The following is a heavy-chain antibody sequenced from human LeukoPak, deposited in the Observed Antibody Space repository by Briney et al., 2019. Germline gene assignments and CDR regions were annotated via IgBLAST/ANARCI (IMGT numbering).Heavy chain of an antibody. CDR1: GYTFTSYG. Sequence: GASVKVSCKASGYTFTSYGISWVRQAPGQGPEWMGWISAYNGNTNYAQKLQGRVTMTTDTSTSTAYMELRSLRSDDTAVYYCARDRKGIAAAGTGDYWGQGTLVTVSS. D-gene: IGHD6-13*01. CDR3: ARDRKGIAAAGTGDY. CDR2: ISAYNGNT. J-gene: IGHJ4*02. V-gene: IGHV1-18*01.